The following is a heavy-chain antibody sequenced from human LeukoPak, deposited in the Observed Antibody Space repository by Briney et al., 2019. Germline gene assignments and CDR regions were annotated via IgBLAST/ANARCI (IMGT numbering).Heavy chain of an antibody. CDR1: GYTFTSYG. CDR2: ISAYNGNT. J-gene: IGHJ4*02. Sequence: ASVEVSCKASGYTFTSYGISWVRQAPGQGLEWMGWISAYNGNTNYAQMLQGRVTMTTDTSTSTAYMELRSLRSDDTAVYYCARVRGVRHYYDSSGYEHPDYWGQGTLVTVSS. CDR3: ARVRGVRHYYDSSGYEHPDY. V-gene: IGHV1-18*01. D-gene: IGHD3-22*01.